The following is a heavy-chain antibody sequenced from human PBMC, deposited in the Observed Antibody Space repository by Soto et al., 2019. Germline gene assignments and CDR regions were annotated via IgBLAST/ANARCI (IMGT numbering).Heavy chain of an antibody. Sequence: PSEPLSLPCSVSGDSLSNLDSFWAWIRQPPGQALEYIGYIYKSATTYYNPSFESRVAISVDTSKSQFSLNVTSVTAADTAVYFCARGRYCLTGRCFPNWFDSWGQGALVTVSS. CDR1: GDSLSNLDSF. J-gene: IGHJ5*01. V-gene: IGHV4-30-4*01. CDR2: IYKSATT. D-gene: IGHD7-27*01. CDR3: ARGRYCLTGRCFPNWFDS.